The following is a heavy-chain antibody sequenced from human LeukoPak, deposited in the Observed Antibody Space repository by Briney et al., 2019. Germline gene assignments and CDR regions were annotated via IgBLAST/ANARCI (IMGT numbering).Heavy chain of an antibody. V-gene: IGHV4-39*07. CDR3: ARDSGSYFDF. Sequence: PSETLSLTCTVSGGSISSSSYYWGWIRQPPGKGLEWIGSIYYSGSTNCNPSLKSRVTISVDTSKNQFSLKLNSVTAADTAVYYCARDSGSYFDFWGQGTLVTVSS. CDR2: IYYSGST. J-gene: IGHJ4*02. CDR1: GGSISSSSYY. D-gene: IGHD1-26*01.